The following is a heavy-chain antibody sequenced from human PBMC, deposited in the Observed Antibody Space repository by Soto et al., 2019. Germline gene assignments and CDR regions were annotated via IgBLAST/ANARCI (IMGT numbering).Heavy chain of an antibody. D-gene: IGHD3-3*01. Sequence: SVKVSCKASGGTFSSYAISWVRQAPGQGLEWMGGIIPIFGTANYAQKFQGRVTITADESTSTAYMELSSLRSEDTAVYYCATDLVVLRFLEWYFDYWGQGTLVTVSS. CDR3: ATDLVVLRFLEWYFDY. CDR2: IIPIFGTA. V-gene: IGHV1-69*13. CDR1: GGTFSSYA. J-gene: IGHJ4*02.